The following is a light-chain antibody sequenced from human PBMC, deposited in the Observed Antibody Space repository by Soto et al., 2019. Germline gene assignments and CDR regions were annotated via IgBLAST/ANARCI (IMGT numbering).Light chain of an antibody. CDR2: GAS. Sequence: IGWTHAPGSLSCSRRKRATHSCRLSQSVSSSYLAWYQQKPGQAPRLLIYGASSRATGIPDRFSGSGSGTYFTLTISRLEPEDFAFYYCQQYGSSLETFGQGTKVDI. CDR3: QQYGSSLET. J-gene: IGKJ1*01. V-gene: IGKV3-20*01. CDR1: QSVSSSY.